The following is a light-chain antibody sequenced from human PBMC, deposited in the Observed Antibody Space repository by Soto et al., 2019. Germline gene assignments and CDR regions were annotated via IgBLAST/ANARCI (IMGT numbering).Light chain of an antibody. CDR3: SSYTSSSVV. V-gene: IGLV2-14*01. Sequence: QPASVSGSPGQSITISCTGTSSDVGGYNYVSWYQQHPGKAPKLMIYDVSNRPSGVSNRFSGSKSGNTASLTISGLQAEDEADYYCSSYTSSSVVFGGGTQLTVL. J-gene: IGLJ2*01. CDR2: DVS. CDR1: SSDVGGYNY.